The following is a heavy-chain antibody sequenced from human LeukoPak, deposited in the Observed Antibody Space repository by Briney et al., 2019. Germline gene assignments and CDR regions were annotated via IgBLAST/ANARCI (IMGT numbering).Heavy chain of an antibody. CDR2: INHSGST. CDR3: ARRRYYGSGRIDVPRMYYYYYYMDV. V-gene: IGHV4-34*01. CDR1: GGSLSGYY. J-gene: IGHJ6*03. D-gene: IGHD3-10*01. Sequence: SETLSLTCAVYGGSLSGYYWSWIRQPPGKGLEWIGEINHSGSTNYNPSLKSRVTISVDTSKNQFSLKLSSVTAADTAVYYCARRRYYGSGRIDVPRMYYYYYYMDVWGKGTTVTISS.